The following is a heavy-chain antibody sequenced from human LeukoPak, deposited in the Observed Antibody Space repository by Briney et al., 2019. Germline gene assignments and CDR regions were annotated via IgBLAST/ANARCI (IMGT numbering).Heavy chain of an antibody. V-gene: IGHV1-69*13. D-gene: IGHD3-16*01. CDR1: GNSISNYA. Sequence: GASVKVSCKASGNSISNYAVSWVRQAPGQGFEWMGGIIPIFGTADYALKFQGRVTITADQSASTTYMALSSLKSEDTATYYCTTRAGHAGGCSSSFYYYYGLHFWGQGTTVSVSS. CDR3: TTRAGHAGGCSSSFYYYYGLHF. J-gene: IGHJ6*02. CDR2: IIPIFGTA.